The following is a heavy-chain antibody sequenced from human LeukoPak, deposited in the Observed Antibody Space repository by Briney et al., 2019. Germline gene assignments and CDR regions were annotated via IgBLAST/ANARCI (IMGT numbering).Heavy chain of an antibody. V-gene: IGHV4-61*08. J-gene: IGHJ6*03. CDR2: IYYSGST. CDR3: AGAYYYGSGSSRYMDV. CDR1: GGSFSSSDYY. Sequence: SETLSLTCTVSGGSFSSSDYYWSWIRQPPGKGLEWIGYIYYSGSTNYNPSLKSRVTISVDTSKNQFSLKLSSVTAADTAVYYCAGAYYYGSGSSRYMDVWGKGTTVTISS. D-gene: IGHD3-10*01.